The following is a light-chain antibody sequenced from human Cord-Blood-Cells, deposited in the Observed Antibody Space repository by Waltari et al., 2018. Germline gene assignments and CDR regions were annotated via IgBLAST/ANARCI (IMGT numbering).Light chain of an antibody. CDR2: EGS. Sequence: QSALTQPASVSGSPGQSITISCTGTSSDVGSYNLVSWYQQHPGKAPKLMIYEGSKPPAGVANRCSGSKSANTAPLTTSGLQAKDDAEYCCSSYAAGSTCVSGGGTKLPVL. CDR3: SSYAAGSTCV. V-gene: IGLV2-23*01. J-gene: IGLJ3*02. CDR1: SSDVGSYNL.